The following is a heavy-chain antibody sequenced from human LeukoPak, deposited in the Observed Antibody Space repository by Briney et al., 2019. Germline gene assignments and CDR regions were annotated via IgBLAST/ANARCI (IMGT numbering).Heavy chain of an antibody. Sequence: GGSLRLSCAASGFTFSTYWMSWVRQAPGKGLEWVANINQDGSEKYYVDSMKGRFTISRDNAKNSLYLQVNSLRAEDTAVYYCARVTSGLDYWGQGTLVTVSS. V-gene: IGHV3-7*01. CDR2: INQDGSEK. J-gene: IGHJ4*02. CDR1: GFTFSTYW. CDR3: ARVTSGLDY.